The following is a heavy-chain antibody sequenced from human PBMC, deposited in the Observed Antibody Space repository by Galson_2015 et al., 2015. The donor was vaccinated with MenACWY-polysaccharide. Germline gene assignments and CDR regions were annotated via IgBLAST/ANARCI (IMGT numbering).Heavy chain of an antibody. V-gene: IGHV1-18*01. J-gene: IGHJ6*02. CDR1: GYTFTSYG. CDR2: ISAYNGNT. Sequence: SVKVSCKASGYTFTSYGISWVRQAPGQGLEWMGWISAYNGNTNYAQKLQGRVTMTTDTSTSTAYMELRSLRSDDTAVYYCAGYGSGSHYYGMDVWGQGTTVTVSS. CDR3: AGYGSGSHYYGMDV. D-gene: IGHD3-10*01.